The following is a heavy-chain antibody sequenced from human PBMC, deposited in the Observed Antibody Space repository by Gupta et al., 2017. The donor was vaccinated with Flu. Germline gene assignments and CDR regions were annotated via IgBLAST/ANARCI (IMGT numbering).Heavy chain of an antibody. Sequence: QVQLVQSGAEVKKPGSSVKVSCTASGAIFNSYGISWVRQAPGQGLEWMGGIIGVFGTATYAQRFQGRVTITADKSTSTVYLELSSLRSEDTAVYYCARGQTYYHSYLDVWGIGTTVTVSS. CDR1: GAIFNSYG. D-gene: IGHD3-16*01. CDR3: ARGQTYYHSYLDV. J-gene: IGHJ6*03. CDR2: IIGVFGTA. V-gene: IGHV1-69*06.